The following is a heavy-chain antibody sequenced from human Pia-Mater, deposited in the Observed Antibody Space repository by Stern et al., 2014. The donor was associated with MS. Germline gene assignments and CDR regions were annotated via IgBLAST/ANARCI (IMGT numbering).Heavy chain of an antibody. D-gene: IGHD5-24*01. V-gene: IGHV1-69*06. Sequence: VHLVESGAEVKKPGSSVKVSCKASGGTFSSYAISWVRQAPGQGLEWMGGIIPIFGTANYAQKFQGRVTITAGKSPSTAYMELSSLRSEDTAVYYCARDYGMTTTTGAFDIWGQGTMVTVSS. CDR2: IIPIFGTA. J-gene: IGHJ3*02. CDR1: GGTFSSYA. CDR3: ARDYGMTTTTGAFDI.